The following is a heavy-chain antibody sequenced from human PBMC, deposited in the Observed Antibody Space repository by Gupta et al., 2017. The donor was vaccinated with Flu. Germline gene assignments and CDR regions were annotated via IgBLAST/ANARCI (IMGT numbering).Heavy chain of an antibody. J-gene: IGHJ4*02. V-gene: IGHV1-2*02. Sequence: WVRQAPGQGLEWMGWINPNSGGTNYAQKFQGRVTMTRDASISTAYMELSRLRSDDTAVYYCARTKVLRYFDWLFRQYFDYWGQGTLVTVSS. CDR3: ARTKVLRYFDWLFRQYFDY. D-gene: IGHD3-9*01. CDR2: INPNSGGT.